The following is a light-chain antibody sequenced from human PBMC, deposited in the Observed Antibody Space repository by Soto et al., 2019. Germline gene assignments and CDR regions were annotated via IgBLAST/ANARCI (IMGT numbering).Light chain of an antibody. J-gene: IGKJ2*01. Sequence: DIQMTQSPSTLSASVGDRVTITCRASQSIGSSLAWYQQKPGKGPKLLIYDASTLESGVPSRFSGSGFGTAFALTISSLQPDDFPTLYCQQYNSYGTFGQGTKLEIK. CDR1: QSIGSS. CDR3: QQYNSYGT. CDR2: DAS. V-gene: IGKV1-5*01.